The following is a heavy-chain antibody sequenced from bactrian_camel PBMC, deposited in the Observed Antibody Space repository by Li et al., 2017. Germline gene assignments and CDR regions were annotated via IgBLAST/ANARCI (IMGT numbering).Heavy chain of an antibody. CDR3: AAGLKWCRQGYPTADFRY. D-gene: IGHD2*01. Sequence: LVESGGGLVQPGGSLRLSCYISGYATSSKCVAWFRQAPGKDREGVASLASDGSSIYANSLKGRFTISQDNAKNTVYLQMNSLQPDDTAMYYCAAGLKWCRQGYPTADFRYLGQGTQVTVS. CDR1: GYATSSKC. J-gene: IGHJ6*01. CDR2: LASDGSS. V-gene: IGHV3S53*01.